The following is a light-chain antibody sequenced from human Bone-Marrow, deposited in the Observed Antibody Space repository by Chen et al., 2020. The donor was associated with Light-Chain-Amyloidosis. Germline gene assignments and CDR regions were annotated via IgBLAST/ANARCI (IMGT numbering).Light chain of an antibody. J-gene: IGLJ2*01. CDR2: RDT. Sequence: SYELTQPPSVSVSPGQTARITCSGDDVQTKYAYWYQQNPGQAPVLVIHRDTERPSGISERFSGSSSGTTATLTISGVQAEDEADYHCQSADSSGTYEVIFGGGTKLTVL. CDR3: QSADSSGTYEVI. CDR1: DVQTKY. V-gene: IGLV3-25*03.